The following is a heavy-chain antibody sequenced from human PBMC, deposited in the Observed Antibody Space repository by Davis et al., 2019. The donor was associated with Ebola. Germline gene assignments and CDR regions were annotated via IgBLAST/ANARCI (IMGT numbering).Heavy chain of an antibody. J-gene: IGHJ5*02. CDR1: GYTFTGYY. V-gene: IGHV1-2*02. CDR2: INPNSGGT. D-gene: IGHD6-6*01. CDR3: ARGVYREKGRFDP. Sequence: ASVKVSCKASGYTFTGYYMHWVRQAPGQGLERMGWINPNSGGTNYAQKFQGRVTMTRDTSISTAYMELSRLRSDDTAVYYCARGVYREKGRFDPWGQGTLVTVSS.